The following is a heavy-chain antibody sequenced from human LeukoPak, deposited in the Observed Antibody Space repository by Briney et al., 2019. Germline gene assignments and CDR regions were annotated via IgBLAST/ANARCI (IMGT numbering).Heavy chain of an antibody. D-gene: IGHD6-13*01. CDR3: VFGGSSWYSFDY. V-gene: IGHV3-30*03. CDR1: GFTFSSYG. J-gene: IGHJ4*02. CDR2: ISYDGSNK. Sequence: GGSLRLSCAASGFTFSSYGMHWVRQAPGKGLEWVAVISYDGSNKYYADSVKGRFTISRDNSKNTLYLQMNSLRAEDTAVYYCVFGGSSWYSFDYWGQGTLATVSS.